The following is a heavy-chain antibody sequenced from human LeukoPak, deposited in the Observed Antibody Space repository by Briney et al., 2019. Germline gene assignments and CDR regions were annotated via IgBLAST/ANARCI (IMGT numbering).Heavy chain of an antibody. CDR3: TRRRGGWGEGEFDF. V-gene: IGHV4-4*09. CDR2: IHTSGST. Sequence: SETLSLTCTISGGSISGVYWNWIRQPPRKGLEWVGYIHTSGSTSFNPSLKSRLSFSIDTSKNQVSLRLSSVTATDTAVYYCTRRRGGWGEGEFDFWGQGIPVTVST. D-gene: IGHD3-16*01. CDR1: GGSISGVY. J-gene: IGHJ4*02.